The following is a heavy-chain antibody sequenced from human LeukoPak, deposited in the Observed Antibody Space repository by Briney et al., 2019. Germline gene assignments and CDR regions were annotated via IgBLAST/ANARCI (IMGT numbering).Heavy chain of an antibody. J-gene: IGHJ6*03. CDR3: AAGYCSSTSCYDYYYMDV. V-gene: IGHV1-8*01. D-gene: IGHD2-2*01. Sequence: ASVKVSYKASGYTFTSYDINWVRQATGQGLEWMGWMNPNSGNTGYAQKFQGRVTMTRNTSISTAYMELSSLRSEDTAVYYCAAGYCSSTSCYDYYYMDVWGKGTTVTVSS. CDR1: GYTFTSYD. CDR2: MNPNSGNT.